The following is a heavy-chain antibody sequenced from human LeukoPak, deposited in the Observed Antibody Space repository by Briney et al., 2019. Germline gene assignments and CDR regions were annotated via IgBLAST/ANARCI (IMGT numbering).Heavy chain of an antibody. CDR1: GFTFSSDW. J-gene: IGHJ5*02. V-gene: IGHV3-7*01. Sequence: PGGSLRLSCAASGFTFSSDWMSWVRQAPGKGLECVANIKQDGSEKYYVDSVKGRFTISRDNAKNSLYLQMNSLRAEDTAVYYCARDKSITMVRGVYNWFDPWGQGTLVTVSS. CDR3: ARDKSITMVRGVYNWFDP. D-gene: IGHD3-10*01. CDR2: IKQDGSEK.